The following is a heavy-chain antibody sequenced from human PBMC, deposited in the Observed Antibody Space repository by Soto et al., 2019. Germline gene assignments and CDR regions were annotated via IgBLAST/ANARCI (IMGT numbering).Heavy chain of an antibody. CDR1: GGSISSSNW. V-gene: IGHV4-4*02. J-gene: IGHJ4*02. CDR2: IYHSGTT. D-gene: IGHD1-26*01. Sequence: SGTLSLTCAVSGGSISSSNWWSWVRQPPGKGLEWIGEIYHSGTTAYNPSLKTRVTISPDTSKNQFSLNLSSVTAADTAVYYCARGFDSGKFYAFESWGQGTQVTVSS. CDR3: ARGFDSGKFYAFES.